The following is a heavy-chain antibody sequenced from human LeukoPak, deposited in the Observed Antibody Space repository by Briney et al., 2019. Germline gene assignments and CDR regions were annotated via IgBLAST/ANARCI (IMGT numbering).Heavy chain of an antibody. CDR1: GGSLSNYS. CDR2: IYYSGST. V-gene: IGHV4-59*12. Sequence: SETLSLTCTVSGGSLSNYSWGSIRQPPREGLEWIGYIYYSGSTNYNPALKSRVTISVDTSKNQFSLKLSSVTAADTAVYYCARDLGLGWELGDWGQGTLVAVSS. J-gene: IGHJ4*02. CDR3: ARDLGLGWELGD. D-gene: IGHD1-26*01.